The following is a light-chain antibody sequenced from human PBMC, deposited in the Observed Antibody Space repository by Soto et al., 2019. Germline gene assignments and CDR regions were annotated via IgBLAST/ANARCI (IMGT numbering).Light chain of an antibody. J-gene: IGLJ3*02. CDR3: AAWDDTLSRPV. V-gene: IGLV1-47*01. CDR2: MTT. CDR1: SSNIGGHF. Sequence: QLVLTQPPSVSEAPRQRVTISCSGSSSNIGGHFVYWYQQFPGTAPKLVIFMTTRRPSGVPDRFSGSKSGTSASLAISGLRSEDEAYYYCAAWDDTLSRPVFGGGTKLTVL.